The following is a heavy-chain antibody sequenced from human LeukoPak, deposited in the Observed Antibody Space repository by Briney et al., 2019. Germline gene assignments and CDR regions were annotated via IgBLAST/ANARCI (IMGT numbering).Heavy chain of an antibody. CDR2: ISAYNGNT. J-gene: IGHJ4*02. CDR3: ARVDAGNYYGHDY. D-gene: IGHD1-26*01. CDR1: GYTFTSYG. V-gene: IGHV1-18*01. Sequence: ASVKVSCKASGYTFTSYGISWVRQAPGQGLEWMGWISAYNGNTNFAQKFQGRVTMTTDTSTSTAYMELRSLRSDDTAMYYCARVDAGNYYGHDYWGQGTLVTVTS.